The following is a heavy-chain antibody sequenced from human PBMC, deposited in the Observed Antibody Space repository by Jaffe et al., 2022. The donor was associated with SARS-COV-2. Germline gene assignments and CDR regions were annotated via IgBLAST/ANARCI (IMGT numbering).Heavy chain of an antibody. D-gene: IGHD3-22*01. Sequence: QVTLKESGPVLVKPTETLTLTCTVSGFSLSNARMGVSWIRQPPGKALEWLAHIFSNDEKSYSTSLKSRLTISKDTSKSQVVLTMTNMDPVDTATYYCARIPSRSYDSSGYYYDYYYGMDVWGQGTTVTVSS. J-gene: IGHJ6*02. CDR1: GFSLSNARMG. V-gene: IGHV2-26*01. CDR2: IFSNDEK. CDR3: ARIPSRSYDSSGYYYDYYYGMDV.